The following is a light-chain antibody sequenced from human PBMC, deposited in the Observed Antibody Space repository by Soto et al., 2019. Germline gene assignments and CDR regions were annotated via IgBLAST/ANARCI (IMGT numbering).Light chain of an antibody. CDR1: QSISSW. J-gene: IGKJ1*01. CDR3: QQYNSYSRT. CDR2: KAS. V-gene: IGKV1-5*03. Sequence: DLQMTQSPSTLSASVGDSVTITCRASQSISSWLAWYQQKPGKAPKLLIYKASSLESLVPSRFSGSGSGTEFTLTISSLQPDDFATYYCQQYNSYSRTFGQGTKVEIK.